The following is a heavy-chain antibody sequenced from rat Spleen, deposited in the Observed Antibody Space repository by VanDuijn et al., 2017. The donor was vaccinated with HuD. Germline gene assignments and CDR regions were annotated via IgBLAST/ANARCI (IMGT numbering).Heavy chain of an antibody. V-gene: IGHV2-43*01. J-gene: IGHJ3*01. D-gene: IGHD1-10*01. CDR2: IWIDGNT. CDR1: GFSLTSYH. CDR3: ARQDNYVGFAY. Sequence: QVQLKESGPGLVQPSQTLSLTCTVSGFSLTSYHISWVRQPPGKGLEWLGVIWIDGNTGYTSFLKSRLSISRDTSRSQVFLKMNSLQTEDTATYYCARQDNYVGFAYWGQGTLVTVSS.